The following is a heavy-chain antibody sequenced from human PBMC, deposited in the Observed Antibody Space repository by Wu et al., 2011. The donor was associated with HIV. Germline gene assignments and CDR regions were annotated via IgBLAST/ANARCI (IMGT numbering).Heavy chain of an antibody. CDR1: GGTFSSYA. CDR3: ARGFPYHFDY. V-gene: IGHV1-69*06. CDR2: IIPSGGST. Sequence: QVQLVQSGAEVEKPGSSVKVSCKASGGTFSSYAINWVRQAPGQGLEWMGGIIPSGGSTNNAQKFQGRVTMTRDTSTSTVYMELSSLRSEDTAVYYCARGFPYHFDYWGQGTLVTVSS. D-gene: IGHD3-10*01. J-gene: IGHJ4*02.